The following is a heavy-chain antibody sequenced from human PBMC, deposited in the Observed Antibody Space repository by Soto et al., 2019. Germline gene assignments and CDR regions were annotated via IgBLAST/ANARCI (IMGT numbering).Heavy chain of an antibody. CDR3: TTAVFGAVAGTPTHYYGMDV. D-gene: IGHD6-19*01. CDR1: GFTFSNAL. V-gene: IGHV3-15*07. Sequence: LRLSCAASGFTFSNALVNWVRQAPGKGLEWVGRIKSKTDGGTTDYAAPVKGRFTISRDDSKNTLYLQMNSLKTEDTAVYYCTTAVFGAVAGTPTHYYGMDVWGQGTTVTVSS. J-gene: IGHJ6*02. CDR2: IKSKTDGGTT.